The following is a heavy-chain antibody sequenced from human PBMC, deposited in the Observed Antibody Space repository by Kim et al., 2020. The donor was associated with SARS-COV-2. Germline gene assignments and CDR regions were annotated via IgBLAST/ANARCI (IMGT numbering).Heavy chain of an antibody. D-gene: IGHD5-12*01. J-gene: IGHJ4*02. CDR2: T. V-gene: IGHV4-39*01. Sequence: THYNPSLQSRVTISVDTSRNQLSLKLRSVTAADTAVYYCVSTRWLLYYFGSWGQGTLVTVSS. CDR3: VSTRWLLYYFGS.